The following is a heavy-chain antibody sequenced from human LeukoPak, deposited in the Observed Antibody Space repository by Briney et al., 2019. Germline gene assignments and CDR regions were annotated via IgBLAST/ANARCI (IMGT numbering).Heavy chain of an antibody. V-gene: IGHV3-23*01. J-gene: IGHJ4*02. CDR2: ISGSGGST. D-gene: IGHD5-18*01. CDR3: ARDRGYSYGYY. CDR1: GFTFSSYA. Sequence: GGSLRLSCAASGFTFSSYAMSWVRQAPGKGLEWVSAISGSGGSTYYADSVKGRFTISRDNSKNTLYLQMISLRAEDTAVYYCARDRGYSYGYYWGQGTLVTVSS.